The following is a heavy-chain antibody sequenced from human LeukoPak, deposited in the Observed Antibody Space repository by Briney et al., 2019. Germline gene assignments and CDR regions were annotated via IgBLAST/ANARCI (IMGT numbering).Heavy chain of an antibody. D-gene: IGHD1-26*01. J-gene: IGHJ4*02. Sequence: PSETLSLTCTVSGGSIRSSYYYWGWIRQPPGKGLEWIGEIFHSGSTNYNPSLKSRVTISVDKSKNQFSLKLSSVTAADTAIYYCARGQSGTYGTFDYWGQGTLVTVSS. CDR1: GGSIRSSYYY. V-gene: IGHV4-39*07. CDR3: ARGQSGTYGTFDY. CDR2: IFHSGST.